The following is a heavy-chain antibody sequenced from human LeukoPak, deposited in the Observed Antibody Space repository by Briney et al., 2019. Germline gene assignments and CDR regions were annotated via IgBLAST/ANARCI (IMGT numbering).Heavy chain of an antibody. CDR3: ARDRIGTVDY. CDR2: IYYSGST. J-gene: IGHJ4*02. V-gene: IGHV4-59*01. CDR1: GGSISSYY. Sequence: KPSETLSLTCTVSGGSISSYYWSWIRQPPGKGLEWIGYIYYSGSTNYNPSLKSRVTISVDTSKNQFSLKLSSVTAADTAVYYCARDRIGTVDYWGQGTLVTVSS. D-gene: IGHD1-14*01.